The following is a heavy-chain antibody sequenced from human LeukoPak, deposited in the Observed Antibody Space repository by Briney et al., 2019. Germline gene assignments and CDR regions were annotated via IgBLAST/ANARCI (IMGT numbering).Heavy chain of an antibody. Sequence: PGGSLRLSCATSGFSFNSYDIHWLRQAAGRGLEWVSSITTSGDTNYAASVRGRFTISRENAKNSLFLQMNSLRPQDTAIYFCAIFVHYYDTTGYRKEGWDFWGTGTTVAVSP. J-gene: IGHJ6*04. V-gene: IGHV3-13*01. CDR2: ITTSGDT. CDR1: GFSFNSYD. CDR3: AIFVHYYDTTGYRKEGWDF. D-gene: IGHD3-22*01.